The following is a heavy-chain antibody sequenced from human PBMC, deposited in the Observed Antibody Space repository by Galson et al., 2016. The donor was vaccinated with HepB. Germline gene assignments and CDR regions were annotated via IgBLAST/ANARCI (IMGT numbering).Heavy chain of an antibody. CDR2: ISGTSASM. CDR3: AKGGTPDDQTVNYAMDV. D-gene: IGHD2-15*01. CDR1: GFSFSSYA. Sequence: SLRLSCAVSGFSFSSYAMNWVRQAPGKGLEWVSVISGTSASMFYGDSVKGRFTISRDNSKNTLYLQMNRLRAEDTAVYYCAKGGTPDDQTVNYAMDVWGPGTPVPVSS. V-gene: IGHV3-23*01. J-gene: IGHJ6*02.